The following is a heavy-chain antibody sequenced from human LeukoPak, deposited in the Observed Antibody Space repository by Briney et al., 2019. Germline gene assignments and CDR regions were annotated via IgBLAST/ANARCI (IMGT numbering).Heavy chain of an antibody. D-gene: IGHD1-26*01. CDR2: IYYTWST. J-gene: IGHJ4*02. CDR1: GGSISTYY. CDR3: ARGKAYSGSYYGIYDY. Sequence: SETLSLTFTVSGGSISTYYWSWIRQPPGKGLEWIGYIYYTWSTKYNPSLKSQVTISVDTSKNQFSLKLSSVTAADTAVYYCARGKAYSGSYYGIYDYWGQGTLVTVSS. V-gene: IGHV4-59*01.